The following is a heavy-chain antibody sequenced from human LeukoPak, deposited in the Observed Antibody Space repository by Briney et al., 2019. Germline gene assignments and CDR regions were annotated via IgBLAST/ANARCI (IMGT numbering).Heavy chain of an antibody. CDR1: GGTFSSYV. J-gene: IGHJ5*02. D-gene: IGHD2-2*01. V-gene: IGHV1-69*13. Sequence: GASVKVSCKASGGTFSSYVISWVRQAPGQGLEWMGGTIPIFGTANYAQKFQGRVTITADESTSTAYMELSSLRSEDTAVYYCARALLRYCSSTSCYWFDPWGQGTLVTVSS. CDR3: ARALLRYCSSTSCYWFDP. CDR2: TIPIFGTA.